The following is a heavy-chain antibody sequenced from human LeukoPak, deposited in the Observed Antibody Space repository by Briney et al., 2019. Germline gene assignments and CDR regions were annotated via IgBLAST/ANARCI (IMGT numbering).Heavy chain of an antibody. CDR1: GYTFTSYG. D-gene: IGHD3-22*01. J-gene: IGHJ4*02. CDR2: ISAYNGNT. Sequence: ASVKVSCKASGYTFTSYGISWVRQAPGQGLEWMGGISAYNGNTNYAQKLQGRVTMTTAPSTSTAYMELRSLRSDDTAVYYCARDTNYYDSRVFDYWGQGTLVTVSS. CDR3: ARDTNYYDSRVFDY. V-gene: IGHV1-18*01.